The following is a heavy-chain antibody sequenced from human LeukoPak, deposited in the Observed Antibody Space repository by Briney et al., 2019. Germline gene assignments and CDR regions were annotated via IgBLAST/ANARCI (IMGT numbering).Heavy chain of an antibody. CDR1: GGSFGGYY. J-gene: IGHJ4*02. CDR3: ARGLRAAARYFDY. CDR2: INHSGST. D-gene: IGHD6-13*01. V-gene: IGHV4-34*01. Sequence: SETLSLTCAVYGGSFGGYYWSWIRQPPGKGLEWIGEINHSGSTNYNPSLKSRVTISVDTSKNQFSLKLSSVTAADTAVYYCARGLRAAARYFDYWGQGTLVTVSS.